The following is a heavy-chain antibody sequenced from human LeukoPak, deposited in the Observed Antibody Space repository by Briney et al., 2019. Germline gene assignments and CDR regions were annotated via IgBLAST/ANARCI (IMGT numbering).Heavy chain of an antibody. J-gene: IGHJ5*02. CDR2: IYYSGST. Sequence: PSETLSLTCTVSGGSITSSIYYWGWIRQPPGKGLEWIGSIYYSGSTYYNPSLKSRVTISVDTSKNQCSLKLSPVTAADTAVYYCARRGVPNWFDPWGLGTLVTVSS. CDR3: ARRGVPNWFDP. V-gene: IGHV4-39*01. CDR1: GGSITSSIYY. D-gene: IGHD3-10*01.